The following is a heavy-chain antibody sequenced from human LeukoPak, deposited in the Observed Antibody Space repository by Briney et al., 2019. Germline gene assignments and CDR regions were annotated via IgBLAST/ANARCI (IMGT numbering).Heavy chain of an antibody. CDR2: ISSSSSYI. D-gene: IGHD6-13*01. V-gene: IGHV3-21*01. J-gene: IGHJ4*02. CDR1: GFTFSSYS. CDR3: ARDDVAAAGNY. Sequence: GGSLRLSCAASGFTFSSYSMNWVRQAPGKGLEWVSPISSSSSYIYYADSVKGRFTISRDNAKNSLYLQMNSLRAEDTAVYYCARDDVAAAGNYWGQGTLVTVSS.